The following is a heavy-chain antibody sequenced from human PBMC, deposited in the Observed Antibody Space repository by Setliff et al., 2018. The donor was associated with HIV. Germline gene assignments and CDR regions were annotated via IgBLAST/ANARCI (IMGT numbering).Heavy chain of an antibody. CDR2: IYYSGST. Sequence: PSETLSLTCTVSGGSISSYFWSWIRQPPGKGLEWIGTIYYSGSTNYNPSLESRVTISVDTSKNKFSVTLRSVTTADTAVYYCARDRGRGSGSPTRKFYYYGMDVWGQGTTVTVSS. CDR1: GGSISSYF. CDR3: ARDRGRGSGSPTRKFYYYGMDV. V-gene: IGHV4-59*01. J-gene: IGHJ6*02. D-gene: IGHD3-10*01.